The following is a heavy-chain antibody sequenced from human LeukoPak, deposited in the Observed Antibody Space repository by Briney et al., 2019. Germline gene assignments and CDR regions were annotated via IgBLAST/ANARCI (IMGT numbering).Heavy chain of an antibody. CDR1: GFTFSSYW. Sequence: PGGSLRLSCAASGFTFSSYWMSWVRQAPGKGLEWVANIKQDGSEKYYVDSVKGRFTISRDNAKNSLYLQMNSLRAEDMALYYCAKAVGYDSSGYPFDYWGQGTLVTVSS. CDR3: AKAVGYDSSGYPFDY. V-gene: IGHV3-7*03. J-gene: IGHJ4*02. CDR2: IKQDGSEK. D-gene: IGHD3-22*01.